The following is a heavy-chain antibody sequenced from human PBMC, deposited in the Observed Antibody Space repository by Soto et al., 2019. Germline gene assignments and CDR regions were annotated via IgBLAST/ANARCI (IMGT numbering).Heavy chain of an antibody. Sequence: AHLVESGGGLVKPGGSLRLSCEASAFTFGSHTMNWVRQAPGKGLEWVSSINSGGSRAFYADSVKGRFTISRDNAKNSLYLQMNSLRADDAAVYYCSREVQPGVRREYDYWGQGALVTVSS. J-gene: IGHJ4*02. V-gene: IGHV3-21*01. CDR3: SREVQPGVRREYDY. D-gene: IGHD1-1*01. CDR1: AFTFGSHT. CDR2: INSGGSRA.